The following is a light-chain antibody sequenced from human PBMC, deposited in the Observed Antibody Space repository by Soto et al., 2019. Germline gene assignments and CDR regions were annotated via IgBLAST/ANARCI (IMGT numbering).Light chain of an antibody. V-gene: IGKV1-5*03. J-gene: IGKJ1*01. CDR3: QHYNSYSEA. CDR1: QTISSG. CDR2: KAS. Sequence: DIQMTQSPSTLSGSVGDIVTITCRASQTISSGLDWYQQKPGKAPKLLIYKASTLKSGLPSRFSGSGSGTEVTLTISSLQPDDFATYYCQHYNSYSEAFGQGTKVELK.